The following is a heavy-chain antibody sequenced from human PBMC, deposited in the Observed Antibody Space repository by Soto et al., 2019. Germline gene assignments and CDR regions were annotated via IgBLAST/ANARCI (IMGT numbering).Heavy chain of an antibody. J-gene: IGHJ4*02. V-gene: IGHV3-33*01. CDR1: GFTFSSYG. D-gene: IGHD3-16*01. CDR2: IWYDGSNK. Sequence: QVQLVESGGGVVQPGRSLRLSCAASGFTFSSYGMHWVRQAPSKGLEWVAVIWYDGSNKYYADSVKGRFTISRDNSKNTLYLQMNSLRAEDTAVYYCARGGRWLQNFDYWGQGTLVTVSS. CDR3: ARGGRWLQNFDY.